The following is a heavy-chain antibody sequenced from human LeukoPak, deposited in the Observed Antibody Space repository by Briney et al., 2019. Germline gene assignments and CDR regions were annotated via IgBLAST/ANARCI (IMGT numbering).Heavy chain of an antibody. J-gene: IGHJ4*02. CDR3: AKEADLEAGYSYGWYFDY. V-gene: IGHV3-30*18. CDR2: ISYDGSNK. CDR1: GFTFSSYG. D-gene: IGHD5-18*01. Sequence: GGSLRLSCAASGFTFSSYGMHWVRQAPGKGLEWVAVISYDGSNKYYADSVKGRFTISRDNSKNTLYLQMNSLRAEDTAVYYCAKEADLEAGYSYGWYFDYWGQGTLVTVSS.